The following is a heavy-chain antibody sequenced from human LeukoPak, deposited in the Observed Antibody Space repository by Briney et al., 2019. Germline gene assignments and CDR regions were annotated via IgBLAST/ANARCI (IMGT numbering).Heavy chain of an antibody. Sequence: PSETLSLTCDVYGASFSGHYWTWIRQPPGKGLEWIGKVSHSGNTYYSPSLTSRVTISVDTSKNQFYLKLTSVTAADTGVYYCATGGVADRLRDWGRGDLVTVSS. CDR1: GASFSGHY. V-gene: IGHV4-34*01. CDR3: ATGGVADRLRD. CDR2: VSHSGNT. J-gene: IGHJ4*02. D-gene: IGHD6-6*01.